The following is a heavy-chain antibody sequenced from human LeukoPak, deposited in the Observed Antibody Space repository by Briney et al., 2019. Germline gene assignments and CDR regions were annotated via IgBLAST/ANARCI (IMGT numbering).Heavy chain of an antibody. D-gene: IGHD2-15*01. Sequence: QPGGSLRLSCATSGFTFRSYSMNWVRQAPGKGLEWLSYISNTGTAIYYANSVKGRFTISRDSGKNSVFLQMNSLRAEDTAVYYCESEVAAPRGDWGQGTLVTVSS. J-gene: IGHJ4*02. CDR1: GFTFRSYS. CDR2: ISNTGTAI. V-gene: IGHV3-48*01. CDR3: ESEVAAPRGD.